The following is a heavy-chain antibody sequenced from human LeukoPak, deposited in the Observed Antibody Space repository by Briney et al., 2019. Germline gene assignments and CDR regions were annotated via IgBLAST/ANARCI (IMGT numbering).Heavy chain of an antibody. Sequence: PSETLSLTCSVYGGSFSAFYSNCIRQPPGKRLECVGEVNHSGSTYYNPSLKSRVTFSLDTSKKQFSLKLTSVTAADTAVYYCARAAYCSSTNCYGFDYWGQGTLVTVSS. D-gene: IGHD2-2*01. CDR2: VNHSGST. V-gene: IGHV4-34*01. CDR1: GGSFSAFY. J-gene: IGHJ4*02. CDR3: ARAAYCSSTNCYGFDY.